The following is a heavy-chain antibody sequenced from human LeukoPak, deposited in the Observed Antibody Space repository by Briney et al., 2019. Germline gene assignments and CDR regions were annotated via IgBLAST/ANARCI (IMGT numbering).Heavy chain of an antibody. CDR1: GGSISSGSYY. Sequence: SQTLSLTCTVSGGSISSGSYYWSWIRQPAGKGLEWIGRIYTSGSTNYNPSLKSRATISVDTSKNQFSLKLSSVTAADTAVYYCARSGEQQLAFDYWGQGTLVTVSS. V-gene: IGHV4-61*02. J-gene: IGHJ4*02. CDR2: IYTSGST. CDR3: ARSGEQQLAFDY. D-gene: IGHD6-13*01.